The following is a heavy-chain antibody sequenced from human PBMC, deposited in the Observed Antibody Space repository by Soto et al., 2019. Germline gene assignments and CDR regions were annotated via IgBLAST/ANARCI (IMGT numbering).Heavy chain of an antibody. V-gene: IGHV1-18*01. J-gene: IGHJ6*02. CDR1: GYTFTNSG. D-gene: IGHD3-22*01. Sequence: ASVKVSCKAAGYTFTNSGISWVRQAPGQGLEWMGWIGAYNGHTKYAQKLQGRVTMTTDTSTSTAYMELRSLKSDDTAVYYCAREDYYDSSGYLPVRYYFGMDVWGQGTTVTVSS. CDR2: IGAYNGHT. CDR3: AREDYYDSSGYLPVRYYFGMDV.